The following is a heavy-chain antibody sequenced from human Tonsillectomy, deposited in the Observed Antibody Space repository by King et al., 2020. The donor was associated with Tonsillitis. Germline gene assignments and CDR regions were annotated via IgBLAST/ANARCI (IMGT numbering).Heavy chain of an antibody. CDR2: ISSTTSYT. CDR3: AIETSRRAYDF. J-gene: IGHJ4*02. V-gene: IGHV3-11*05. CDR1: RFTFSDYY. Sequence: VQLVESGGGLVKPGGSLRLSCAASRFTFSDYYMSWIRQAPGKGLEWVSYISSTTSYTDHADSVRGRFTISRDNAKNSLYLQMNSLRAEDTAIYYCAIETSRRAYDFWGQGTLVTVSS.